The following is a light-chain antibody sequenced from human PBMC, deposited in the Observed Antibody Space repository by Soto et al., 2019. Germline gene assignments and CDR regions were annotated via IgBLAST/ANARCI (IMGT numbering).Light chain of an antibody. Sequence: QSVLTQPPSVSGAPGQRVTISCTGSSSNIGAGYDVHWCQQFPGTAPRLLIYANNNRPSGVPDRFSGSKSGTSASLAITGLQADDEAEYYCQSYDFGLSAHNYVFGTGTKLTVL. CDR2: ANN. CDR3: QSYDFGLSAHNYV. CDR1: SSNIGAGYD. V-gene: IGLV1-40*01. J-gene: IGLJ1*01.